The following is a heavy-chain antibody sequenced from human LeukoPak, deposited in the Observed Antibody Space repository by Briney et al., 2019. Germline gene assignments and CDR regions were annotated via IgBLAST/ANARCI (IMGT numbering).Heavy chain of an antibody. CDR1: GYSFTSYW. J-gene: IGHJ1*01. CDR3: ALRGTQEYFVH. V-gene: IGHV5-51*01. Sequence: GESLKISFKASGYSFTSYWIGWVRQLPGKGLEWMGIVYPGDSDTRYSPSFQGQVAISADKSISTAYLQWTSLKASDTAMYYCALRGTQEYFVHWGQGTLVTVSS. CDR2: VYPGDSDT.